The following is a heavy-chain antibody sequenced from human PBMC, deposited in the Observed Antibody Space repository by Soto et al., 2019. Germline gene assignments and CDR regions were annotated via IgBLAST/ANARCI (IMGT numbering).Heavy chain of an antibody. CDR2: IIPMFGTP. V-gene: IGHV1-69*01. CDR1: GDAFTNYI. CDR3: ARGRDQPPVGLYFDS. Sequence: QVQLVQSGAEVKKPGSSVKVSCKASGDAFTNYIFDWVRQAPGQGLEWMGGIIPMFGTPKYAQTFQDRVTISEDVSTGTAYLDLTSLRVDDTAVYYCARGRDQPPVGLYFDSWGEGTRVTVSS. D-gene: IGHD1-26*01. J-gene: IGHJ4*02.